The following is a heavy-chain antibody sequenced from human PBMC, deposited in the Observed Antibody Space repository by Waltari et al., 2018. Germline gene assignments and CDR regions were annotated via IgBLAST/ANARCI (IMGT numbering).Heavy chain of an antibody. D-gene: IGHD3-9*01. CDR1: GYTFTGYY. CDR2: INPNSGGT. V-gene: IGHV1-2*06. J-gene: IGHJ3*02. Sequence: QVQLVQSGAEVKKPGASVKVSCKASGYTFTGYYMHWVRQAPGQGLEWMGRINPNSGGTNYAQKFQGRVTMTRDTSTDTAYMELSSLRSEDTAVYYCATGVPTYYDILTGMGAFDIWGQGTMVTVSS. CDR3: ATGVPTYYDILTGMGAFDI.